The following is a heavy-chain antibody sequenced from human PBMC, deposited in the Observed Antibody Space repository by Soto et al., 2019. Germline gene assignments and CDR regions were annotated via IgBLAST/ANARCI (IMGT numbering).Heavy chain of an antibody. CDR1: GGSISSSSYY. CDR2: IYYSGST. CDR3: ARLGIDSSGYFAFDI. D-gene: IGHD3-22*01. Sequence: QLQLQESGPGLVKPSETLSLTCTVSGGSISSSSYYWGWIRQPPGKGLEWIGSIYYSGSTYYNPSLKSRVTISVDTSKNQFSLKLSSVTAADTAVYYCARLGIDSSGYFAFDIWGQGTMVTVSS. J-gene: IGHJ3*02. V-gene: IGHV4-39*01.